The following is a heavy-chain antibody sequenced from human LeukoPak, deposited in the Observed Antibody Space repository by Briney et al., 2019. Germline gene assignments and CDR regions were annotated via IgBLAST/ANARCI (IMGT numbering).Heavy chain of an antibody. Sequence: GGSLRLSCAASGFTFSNAWMSWVHQAPGKGLEWVGRIKSKTDGGTTDYAAPVKGRFTISRDDSKNTLYLQMNSLKTEDTAVYYCTTSKRYCSGGSCYIGYWGQGTLVTVSS. CDR3: TTSKRYCSGGSCYIGY. J-gene: IGHJ4*02. V-gene: IGHV3-15*01. D-gene: IGHD2-15*01. CDR2: IKSKTDGGTT. CDR1: GFTFSNAW.